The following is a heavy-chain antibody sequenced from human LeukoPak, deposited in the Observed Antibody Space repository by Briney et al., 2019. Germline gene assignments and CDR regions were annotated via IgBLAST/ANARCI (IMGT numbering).Heavy chain of an antibody. Sequence: PGGSLRLSCAASGFTFSRYSVHWVRQAPGKGLVWVSPINGGGSSKWYVDSVKGRFTVSRDNVKNTVYLQMNRLRVEDTAVYYCARGGYGGAFDIWGQGTMVTVSS. CDR1: GFTFSRYS. V-gene: IGHV3-74*01. D-gene: IGHD4-23*01. CDR2: INGGGSSK. CDR3: ARGGYGGAFDI. J-gene: IGHJ3*02.